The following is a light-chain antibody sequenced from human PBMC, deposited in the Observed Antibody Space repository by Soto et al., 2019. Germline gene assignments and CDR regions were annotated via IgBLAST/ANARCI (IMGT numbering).Light chain of an antibody. CDR2: DAS. Sequence: TVVKLSPATLSVSPGERATLSCRVSHSVHRNFAWYQQRPGQAPRLLIYDASTRATGIPDRCSGSGSGTEFTLPTNSLQPEDFAVYYCQQYTNGLPVTFGQGTRLEIK. CDR1: HSVHRN. J-gene: IGKJ5*01. V-gene: IGKV3-15*01. CDR3: QQYTNGLPVT.